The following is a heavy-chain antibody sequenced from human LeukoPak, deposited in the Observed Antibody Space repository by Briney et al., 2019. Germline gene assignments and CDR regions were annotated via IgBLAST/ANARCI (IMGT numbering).Heavy chain of an antibody. CDR2: IRSSGTTI. J-gene: IGHJ4*02. CDR3: ARGNSGWYYFYY. D-gene: IGHD6-19*01. Sequence: PGGSLRLSCAASGFTFSDYYMSWIRQAPGKGLEWVSYIRSSGTTIYYADSVKGRFTISRDNAKNSLYLQMTSLGAEDTAVYYCARGNSGWYYFYYWGQGTLVTVSS. V-gene: IGHV3-11*04. CDR1: GFTFSDYY.